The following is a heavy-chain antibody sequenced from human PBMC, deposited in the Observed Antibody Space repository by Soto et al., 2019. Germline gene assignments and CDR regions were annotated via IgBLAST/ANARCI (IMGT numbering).Heavy chain of an antibody. CDR1: AFTFNNYA. Sequence: EVQLLESGGGLVQPGGSLRLSCAASAFTFNNYAMSWVRQAPGKGLEWVSGIGGSVRTTYYADSVKGRFSISRYNSNNPLFLQMNSLTAEDLAVYYCAKSRYSDSSGDFYDYWAHGTLVTVSS. V-gene: IGHV3-23*01. J-gene: IGHJ4*01. D-gene: IGHD3-22*01. CDR2: IGGSVRTT. CDR3: AKSRYSDSSGDFYDY.